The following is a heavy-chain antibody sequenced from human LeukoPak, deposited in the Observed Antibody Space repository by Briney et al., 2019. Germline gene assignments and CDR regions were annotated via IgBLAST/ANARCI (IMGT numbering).Heavy chain of an antibody. J-gene: IGHJ4*02. CDR2: ISSSSSTI. CDR1: GFTFSSYS. CDR3: ASMTTYCGGDCYFFDY. D-gene: IGHD2-21*02. V-gene: IGHV3-48*04. Sequence: GGSLRLSCAASGFTFSSYSMNWVRQAPGKGLEWVSYISSSSSTIYYADSVKGRFTISRDNAKNSLYLQMNSLRAEDTAVYYCASMTTYCGGDCYFFDYWGQGTLVTVSS.